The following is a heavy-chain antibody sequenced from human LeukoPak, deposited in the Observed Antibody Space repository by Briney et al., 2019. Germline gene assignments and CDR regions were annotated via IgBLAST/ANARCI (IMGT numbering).Heavy chain of an antibody. Sequence: GGSLRLSCAASGFTFSSYAMHWVRQAPGKGLEWVAVISYDGSNKYYADSVKGRSTISRDNSKNTVHLQINSLRAEDTAVYYCAKTRNGAYDIWGQGTMVTVSS. D-gene: IGHD1-1*01. J-gene: IGHJ3*02. CDR3: AKTRNGAYDI. V-gene: IGHV3-30*04. CDR1: GFTFSSYA. CDR2: ISYDGSNK.